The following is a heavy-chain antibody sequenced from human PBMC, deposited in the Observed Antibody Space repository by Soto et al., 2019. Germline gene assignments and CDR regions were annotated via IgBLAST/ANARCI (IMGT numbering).Heavy chain of an antibody. CDR3: ARGRPTHFDY. CDR2: ISGKGGTM. CDR1: GFTFNEHA. Sequence: GGSLRLSCAASGFTFNEHAMHWVRQAPGKGLEWVSGISGKGGTMGYADSVKGRFTISRDNAKNSLSLQMNSLRAEDTAVYYCARGRPTHFDYWGQGTLVTVSS. J-gene: IGHJ4*02. V-gene: IGHV3-9*01.